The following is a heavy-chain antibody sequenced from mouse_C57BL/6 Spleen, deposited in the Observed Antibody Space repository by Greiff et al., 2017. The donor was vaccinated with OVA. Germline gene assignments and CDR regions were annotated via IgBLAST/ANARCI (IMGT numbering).Heavy chain of an antibody. CDR1: GFTFSDYG. Sequence: EVHLVESGGGLVKPGGSLKLSCAASGFTFSDYGMHWVRQAPEKGLEWVAYISSCSSTIYYADTVKGRFTISRDNAKNTLFLQMTSLRSEDTAMYYCARRDWDDWYFDVWGTGTTVTVSS. V-gene: IGHV5-17*01. CDR3: ARRDWDDWYFDV. CDR2: ISSCSSTI. D-gene: IGHD4-1*01. J-gene: IGHJ1*03.